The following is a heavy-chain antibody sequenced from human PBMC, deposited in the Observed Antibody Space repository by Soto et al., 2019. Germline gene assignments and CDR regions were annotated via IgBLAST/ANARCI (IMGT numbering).Heavy chain of an antibody. CDR3: VWWYYYDRSGCIDL. J-gene: IGHJ4*02. CDR1: GFTLSSHS. V-gene: IGHV3-21*01. Sequence: PGGSLRLSCAASGFTLSSHSMNWVRQAPGRGLEWVSSMSSSGTYIYYADSVKGRFTISRDNAKNSLYLQMNSLRADDTAVYYCVWWYYYDRSGCIDLWGQGTLVIVSS. D-gene: IGHD3-22*01. CDR2: MSSSGTYI.